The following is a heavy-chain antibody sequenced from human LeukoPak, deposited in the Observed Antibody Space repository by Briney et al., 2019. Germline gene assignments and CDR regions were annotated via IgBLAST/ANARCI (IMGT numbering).Heavy chain of an antibody. V-gene: IGHV1-69*13. J-gene: IGHJ3*02. CDR1: GYTFTSYA. CDR2: IIPIFGTA. D-gene: IGHD2-8*01. Sequence: ASVKVSCKASGYTFTSYAISWVRQAPGQGLEWMGGIIPIFGTANYAQKFQGRVTITADESTSTAYMELSSLRSEDTAVYYCARDNDLAAFDIWGQGTMVTVSS. CDR3: ARDNDLAAFDI.